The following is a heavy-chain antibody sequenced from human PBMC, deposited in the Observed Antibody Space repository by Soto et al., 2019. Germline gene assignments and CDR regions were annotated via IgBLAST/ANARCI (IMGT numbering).Heavy chain of an antibody. CDR2: IWYDGSNK. J-gene: IGHJ4*02. Sequence: QVQLVESGGGVVQPGRSLRLSCAASGFTFSSYGMHWVRQAPGKGLVWVAVIWYDGSNKYYADSLKGRFTISRDNSKKTLYLQVNSLRAEDTGVYFCARDDYDSSGYYYVDYWGQGTLVTVSS. CDR3: ARDDYDSSGYYYVDY. D-gene: IGHD3-22*01. V-gene: IGHV3-33*01. CDR1: GFTFSSYG.